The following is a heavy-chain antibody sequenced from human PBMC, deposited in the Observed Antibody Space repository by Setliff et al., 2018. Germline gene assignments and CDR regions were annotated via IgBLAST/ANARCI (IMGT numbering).Heavy chain of an antibody. Sequence: ASETLSLTCAVYGGSFSGYYWSWIRQPPGKGLEWVSGINWSGGSTGYADSVKGRFTISRDNAKNSLYLQMNSLRAEDTALYHCARDWAPFGSYYPRLPFDFWGQGTMVTVSS. V-gene: IGHV3-20*01. CDR1: GGSFSGYY. CDR2: INWSGGST. J-gene: IGHJ3*01. D-gene: IGHD1-26*01. CDR3: ARDWAPFGSYYPRLPFDF.